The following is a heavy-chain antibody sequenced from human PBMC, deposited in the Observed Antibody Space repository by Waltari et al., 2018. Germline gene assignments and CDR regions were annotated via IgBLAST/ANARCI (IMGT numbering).Heavy chain of an antibody. D-gene: IGHD6-13*01. Sequence: QGQLVESGAEVKKPGSSVKVSCKASGGTFSSYAISWVRQAAGQVLEWMGGIIPICGTAHYAQKCQGRVTITTDESTSTAYMELSSLRSEDTAVYDWARDGSSRCYGGYFDLWGRGTLVTVSS. CDR2: IIPICGTA. CDR1: GGTFSSYA. J-gene: IGHJ2*01. V-gene: IGHV1-69*05. CDR3: ARDGSSRCYGGYFDL.